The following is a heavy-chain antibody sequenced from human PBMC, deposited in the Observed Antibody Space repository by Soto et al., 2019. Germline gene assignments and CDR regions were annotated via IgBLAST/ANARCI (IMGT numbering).Heavy chain of an antibody. D-gene: IGHD1-26*01. CDR1: GDSISSGGYY. J-gene: IGHJ4*02. CDR3: ASTYYTGDSGPYDY. CDR2: IYYSGTT. V-gene: IGHV4-31*03. Sequence: QVQLQESGPGLVKPSQTLSLTCTVSGDSISSGGYYWSWIRQHPGKGLEWIGYIYYSGTTYYNPSRESRVXIXAXTXXNQFALKVKSVTVADTAVYYCASTYYTGDSGPYDYWGPGTLVTVSS.